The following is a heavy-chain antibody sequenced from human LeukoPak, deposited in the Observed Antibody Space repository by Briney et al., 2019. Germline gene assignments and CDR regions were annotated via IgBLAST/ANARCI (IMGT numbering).Heavy chain of an antibody. CDR1: GGSISSGSYY. V-gene: IGHV4-61*01. J-gene: IGHJ4*02. CDR2: IYYSGST. Sequence: SETLSLTCTVSGGSISSGSYYWSWIRQPPGKGLEWIGYIYYSGSTNYNPSLKSRVTISVDTSKNQFSLKLSSVTAADTAVYYCARDGYSSSSRFDYWGQGTLVTVSS. D-gene: IGHD6-6*01. CDR3: ARDGYSSSSRFDY.